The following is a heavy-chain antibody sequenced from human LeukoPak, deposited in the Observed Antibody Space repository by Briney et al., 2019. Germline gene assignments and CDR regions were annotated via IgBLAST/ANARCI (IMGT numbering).Heavy chain of an antibody. CDR2: INHSGST. V-gene: IGHV4-34*01. CDR3: ARGPPYSSSSLDY. J-gene: IGHJ4*02. D-gene: IGHD6-13*01. Sequence: TSETLSLTCAVYGGSFSGYYWSWIRQPPGKGLEWIGEINHSGSTNYNPSLKSRVTISVDTSKNQFSLKLSSVTAADTAVYYCARGPPYSSSSLDYWGQGTLVTVS. CDR1: GGSFSGYY.